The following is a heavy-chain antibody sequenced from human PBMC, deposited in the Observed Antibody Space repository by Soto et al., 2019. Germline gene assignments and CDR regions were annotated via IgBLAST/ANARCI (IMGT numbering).Heavy chain of an antibody. CDR3: ARDGDCNGGTSFTEGVH. J-gene: IGHJ4*02. CDR1: GFTFSSYW. Sequence: EVQLVESGGGLVQPGGSLRLSCAASGFTFSSYWMTWVRQAPGKGLEWVANINQDGSEEFYVDSVKGRFTFTRDNAKSALYLQITRLRAEDTAVYYCARDGDCNGGTSFTEGVHWGQGTLVTVSS. V-gene: IGHV3-7*01. CDR2: INQDGSEE. D-gene: IGHD2-15*01.